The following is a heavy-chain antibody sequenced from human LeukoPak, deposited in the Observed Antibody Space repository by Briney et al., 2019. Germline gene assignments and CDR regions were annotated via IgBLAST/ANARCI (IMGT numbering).Heavy chain of an antibody. J-gene: IGHJ4*02. Sequence: ASVKVSCKASGFTFSSYGISWVRQAPGQGLEWMGWISSSSGNTNYAQRFQGRVTMTTDKSTSTAYMELRSLRSDDTAVYYCAREHPHFGELWNDYWGQGTPVTVSS. V-gene: IGHV1-18*01. CDR1: GFTFSSYG. CDR3: AREHPHFGELWNDY. D-gene: IGHD3-10*01. CDR2: ISSSSGNT.